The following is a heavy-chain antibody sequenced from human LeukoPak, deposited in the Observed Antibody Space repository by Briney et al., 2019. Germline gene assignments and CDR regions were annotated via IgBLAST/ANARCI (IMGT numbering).Heavy chain of an antibody. CDR1: GFTFSSYW. CDR2: IKQDASEK. J-gene: IGHJ6*02. V-gene: IGHV3-7*01. D-gene: IGHD3-3*01. Sequence: GGSLRLSCAASGFTFSSYWMSWVRQAPGKGLEWGANIKQDASEKYYVDSVKGRFTISRDNAKNSLYLQMNSLRAADTAVYYCARATCSGYYTYYYYYGMDVWGQGTTVTVSS. CDR3: ARATCSGYYTYYYYYGMDV.